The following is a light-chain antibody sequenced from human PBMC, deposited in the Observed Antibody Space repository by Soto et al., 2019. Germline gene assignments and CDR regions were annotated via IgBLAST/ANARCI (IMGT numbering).Light chain of an antibody. V-gene: IGKV3-15*01. Sequence: EIVMTQSPATLSVSPGDRVTLSCRASQSVSSDLAWYQQRPGQAPRLLIYGAATRDTGIPARFSGTGSGTEFTLTISSLQSEDFAIYSCQQYNNWPPYTFGQGTKLEI. J-gene: IGKJ2*01. CDR3: QQYNNWPPYT. CDR1: QSVSSD. CDR2: GAA.